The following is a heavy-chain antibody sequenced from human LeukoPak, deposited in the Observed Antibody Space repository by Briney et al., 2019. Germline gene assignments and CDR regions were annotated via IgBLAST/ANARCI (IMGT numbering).Heavy chain of an antibody. J-gene: IGHJ4*02. D-gene: IGHD3-3*01. CDR2: IKQDGSEK. V-gene: IGHV3-7*01. Sequence: GGSLRLSCAASGFTFGSYWMSWVRQAPGKGLEWVANIKQDGSEKNYVDSVKGRFTISRDNAKNSLYLQMNSLRAEDTAVYYCARVSAFVFWSGYGYIDYWGQGTLVTVSS. CDR1: GFTFGSYW. CDR3: ARVSAFVFWSGYGYIDY.